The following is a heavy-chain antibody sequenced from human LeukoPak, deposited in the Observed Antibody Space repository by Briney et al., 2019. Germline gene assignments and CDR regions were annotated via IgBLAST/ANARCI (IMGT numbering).Heavy chain of an antibody. D-gene: IGHD7-27*01. J-gene: IGHJ4*02. CDR3: ARGPPNWGFDY. CDR1: GYTFTSYD. CDR2: MSPNSGNT. Sequence: VASVNVSCKASGYTFTSYDINWVRRTGQGLEWMGWMSPNSGNTGYAQKFQGRVTMTRDTSISTAYMELGSLRSEDTAVYSCARGPPNWGFDYWGQGTLVTVSS. V-gene: IGHV1-8*01.